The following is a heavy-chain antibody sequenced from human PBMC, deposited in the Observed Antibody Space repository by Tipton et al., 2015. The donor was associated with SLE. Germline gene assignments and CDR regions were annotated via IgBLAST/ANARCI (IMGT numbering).Heavy chain of an antibody. CDR3: ARDTDYYYMDV. CDR2: IYYSGST. CDR1: GGSISSGGYY. Sequence: TLSLTCTVSGGSISSGGYYWNWIRQHPGKGLEWIGYIYYSGSTYYNPSLKSRVTISVDTSKNQFSLKLSSVTAADTAVYYCARDTDYYYMDVWGKGTTVTVSS. J-gene: IGHJ6*03. V-gene: IGHV4-31*03.